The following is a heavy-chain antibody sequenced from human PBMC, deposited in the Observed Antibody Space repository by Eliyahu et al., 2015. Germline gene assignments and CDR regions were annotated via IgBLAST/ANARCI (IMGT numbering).Heavy chain of an antibody. CDR2: IIPIFGTA. CDR3: AREGDLWGYSSSSSTYFDY. D-gene: IGHD6-6*01. J-gene: IGHJ4*02. Sequence: QVQLVQSGAEVKKPGSSVKVSCKASGGTFSXXAXXWVRQAPGQGLEWMGGIIPIFGTANYAQKFQGRVTITADKSTSTAYMELSSLRSEDTAVYYCAREGDLWGYSSSSSTYFDYWGQGTLVTVSS. V-gene: IGHV1-69*06. CDR1: GGTFSXXA.